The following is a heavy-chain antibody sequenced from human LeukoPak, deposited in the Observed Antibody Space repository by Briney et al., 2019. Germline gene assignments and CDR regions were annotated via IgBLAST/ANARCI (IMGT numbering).Heavy chain of an antibody. D-gene: IGHD3-22*01. Sequence: GRSLRLSCAASGFTFSSYAMHWVRQAPGKGLEWVAVISYDGSNKYYADSVKGRFTISRDNSKNTLYLQMNSLRAEDTAVYYCARATYYYDSSGYYYTYYFDYWSRGTLVTVSS. CDR2: ISYDGSNK. J-gene: IGHJ4*02. CDR3: ARATYYYDSSGYYYTYYFDY. V-gene: IGHV3-30-3*01. CDR1: GFTFSSYA.